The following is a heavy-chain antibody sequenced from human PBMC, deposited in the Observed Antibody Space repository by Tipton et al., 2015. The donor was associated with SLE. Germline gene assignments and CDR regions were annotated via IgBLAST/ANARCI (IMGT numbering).Heavy chain of an antibody. CDR2: IYYSGST. V-gene: IGHV4-39*07. CDR1: GGSISSSTNY. J-gene: IGHJ4*02. D-gene: IGHD3-10*01. Sequence: TLSLTCTVSGGSISSSTNYWGWIRQPPGKGLEWIGSIYYSGSTYYNPSLKSRVTISIDTSKNQFSLQLNSVTPEDTAVYYCARKPMVRGVSYYFDYWGQGTLVTVSS. CDR3: ARKPMVRGVSYYFDY.